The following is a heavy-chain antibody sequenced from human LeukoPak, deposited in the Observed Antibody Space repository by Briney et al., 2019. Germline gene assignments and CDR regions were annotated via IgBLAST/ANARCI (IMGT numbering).Heavy chain of an antibody. V-gene: IGHV3-30*02. D-gene: IGHD2-2*01. CDR2: IRYDGSNK. CDR1: GFTFSSYA. J-gene: IGHJ5*02. Sequence: PGGSLRLSCAASGFTFSSYAMHWVRQAPGKGLEWVAFIRYDGSNKYYADSVKGRFTISRDNSKNTLYLQMNSLRAEDTAVYYCAKDRAPAANWFDPWGQGTLVTVSS. CDR3: AKDRAPAANWFDP.